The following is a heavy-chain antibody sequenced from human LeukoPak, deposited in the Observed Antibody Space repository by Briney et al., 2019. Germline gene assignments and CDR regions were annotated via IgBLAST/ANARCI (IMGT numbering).Heavy chain of an antibody. CDR2: ISGSGGST. D-gene: IGHD4-23*01. V-gene: IGHV3-23*01. Sequence: GGSLRLSCAASGFTFSKFPMSWVRQAPGKGLEWVSAISGSGGSTYYADSVKGRFTISRDNSKNTLYLQMNSLRAEDTAVYYCAKALDGDGPPRRWTDNYWGQGTLVTVSS. CDR3: AKALDGDGPPRRWTDNY. J-gene: IGHJ4*02. CDR1: GFTFSKFP.